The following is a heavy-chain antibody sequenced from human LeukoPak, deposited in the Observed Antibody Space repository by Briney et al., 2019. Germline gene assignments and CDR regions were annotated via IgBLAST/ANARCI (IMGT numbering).Heavy chain of an antibody. CDR3: ARDDAFDL. CDR2: LGWDGGSI. J-gene: IGHJ3*01. CDR1: GFTFHDHA. Sequence: GRSLRLSCEASGFTFHDHAMYWVRQAPGKGLEWVSGLGWDGGSIGYADSVKGRFTISRDNAKKSLYLQMNSLGGEDTAVYDCARDDAFDLWGQGTMVTVSS. V-gene: IGHV3-9*01.